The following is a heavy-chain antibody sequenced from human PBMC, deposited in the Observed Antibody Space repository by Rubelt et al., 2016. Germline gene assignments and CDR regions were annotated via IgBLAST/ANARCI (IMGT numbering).Heavy chain of an antibody. V-gene: IGHV3-30*04. CDR3: ARKYGDYGMDV. CDR1: GFTFTSYA. D-gene: IGHD4-17*01. Sequence: YGGGVVQPGRSLRLSCAASGFTFTSYAIHWVRQAPGKGLEWVAVISYDGRNKYYADSVKGRITISRDNSKNTLYLQMKSLRAEDTAVYYCARKYGDYGMDVWGQGTTVTVSS. CDR2: ISYDGRNK. J-gene: IGHJ6*02.